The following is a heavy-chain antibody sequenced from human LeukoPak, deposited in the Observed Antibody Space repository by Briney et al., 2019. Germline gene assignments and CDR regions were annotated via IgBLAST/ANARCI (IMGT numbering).Heavy chain of an antibody. D-gene: IGHD3-10*01. CDR3: ARKYYGSGSYYKDINFDY. V-gene: IGHV4-39*01. Sequence: PSETLSLTCTVSGGSTSSSSYYWGWIRQPPGKGLEWIGGIYYSGSTYYNPSLKSRVTISVDTSKNQFSLKLSSVTAADTAVYYCARKYYGSGSYYKDINFDYWGQGTLVTVSS. J-gene: IGHJ4*02. CDR1: GGSTSSSSYY. CDR2: IYYSGST.